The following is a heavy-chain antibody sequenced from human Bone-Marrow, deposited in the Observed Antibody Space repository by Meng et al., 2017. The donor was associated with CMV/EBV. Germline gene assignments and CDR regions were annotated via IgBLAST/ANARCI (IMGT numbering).Heavy chain of an antibody. J-gene: IGHJ6*01. V-gene: IGHV3-7*01. D-gene: IGHD5-24*01. CDR2: LSQVGNGR. CDR1: GFTFSGFW. Sequence: GESLKISCEGSGFTFSGFWMTWGRLPPGKGLEWVACLSQVGNGRYYVDSVKGRFTISRDNAKNSLYLQMNSLRDEDTAVYYCASIGDGYMRADSNGMGVWGQGTTVTFYS. CDR3: ASIGDGYMRADSNGMGV.